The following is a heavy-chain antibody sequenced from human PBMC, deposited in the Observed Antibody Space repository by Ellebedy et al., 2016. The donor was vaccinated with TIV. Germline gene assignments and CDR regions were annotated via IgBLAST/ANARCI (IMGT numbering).Heavy chain of an antibody. D-gene: IGHD2/OR15-2a*01. J-gene: IGHJ3*02. CDR1: GGSFSADY. CDR3: ARQRAYNFRFKRVFDI. CDR2: VNDIGGT. Sequence: SETLSLTCAVYGGSFSADYLGWIRQSPGKGLEWIGEVNDIGGTNCNPTLESRLTISVDTSKNQLYLNLSSVTAAETAVYYCARQRAYNFRFKRVFDIWGQGTMVTVSS. V-gene: IGHV4-34*01.